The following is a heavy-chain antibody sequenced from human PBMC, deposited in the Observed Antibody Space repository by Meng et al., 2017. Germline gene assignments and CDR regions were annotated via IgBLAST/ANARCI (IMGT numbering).Heavy chain of an antibody. Sequence: SETLSLTRTVSGGSISSYYWSWIRQPPGKGLEWIGYIYYSGSTNYNPSLKSRVTISVDTSKNQFSLKLSSVTAADTAVYYCAMRGIVDYYFDYWGQGTLVTVSS. CDR3: AMRGIVDYYFDY. CDR1: GGSISSYY. D-gene: IGHD1-26*01. CDR2: IYYSGST. J-gene: IGHJ4*02. V-gene: IGHV4-59*01.